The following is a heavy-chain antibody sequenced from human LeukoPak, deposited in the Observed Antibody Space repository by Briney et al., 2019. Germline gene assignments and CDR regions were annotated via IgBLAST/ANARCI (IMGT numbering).Heavy chain of an antibody. J-gene: IGHJ4*02. CDR1: GYSFTSYW. Sequence: GESLKISCKGSGYSFTSYWIGWVRQMPGKGLEWMGIIYPGDSDTRYSPSFQGQVTISADKSISTAYLQWSSLKASDTAMYYCARLECSGGSRYHPSFYWGQGTLVTVSS. D-gene: IGHD2-15*01. CDR2: IYPGDSDT. CDR3: ARLECSGGSRYHPSFY. V-gene: IGHV5-51*01.